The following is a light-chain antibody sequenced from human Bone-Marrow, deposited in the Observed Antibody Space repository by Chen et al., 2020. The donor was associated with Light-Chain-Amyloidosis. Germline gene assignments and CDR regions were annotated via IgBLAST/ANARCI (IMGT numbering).Light chain of an antibody. V-gene: IGLV6-57*01. CDR2: EDN. Sequence: NFVLIQPHSVSESPGKTVTIPCPRSSGYIASNYVHWYQQRPGRSPTIVIYEDNQRPSGVPDRFSGSIDRSSNSASLTISGLKTEDEGDYYCQSYDIAKVFGGGTKVTVL. CDR1: SGYIASNY. J-gene: IGLJ2*01. CDR3: QSYDIAKV.